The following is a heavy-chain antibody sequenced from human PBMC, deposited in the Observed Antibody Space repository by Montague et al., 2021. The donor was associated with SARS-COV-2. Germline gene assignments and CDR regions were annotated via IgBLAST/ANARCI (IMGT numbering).Heavy chain of an antibody. Sequence: SETLSLTCTVSGGSTSSSSYYWGWIRQPPGKGLEWIGSIYYSGSTYYNPSLKSRVTISVDTSKNQFSLKLSSVTPEDTAVYYCARAYCGGDCYFYWYFDLWGRGTLVTVSS. V-gene: IGHV4-39*01. CDR2: IYYSGST. J-gene: IGHJ2*01. CDR3: ARAYCGGDCYFYWYFDL. D-gene: IGHD2-21*02. CDR1: GGSTSSSSYY.